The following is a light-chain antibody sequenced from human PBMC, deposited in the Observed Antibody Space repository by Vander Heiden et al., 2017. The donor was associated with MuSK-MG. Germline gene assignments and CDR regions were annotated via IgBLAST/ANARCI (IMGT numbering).Light chain of an antibody. CDR1: QSSSSNY. V-gene: IGKV3-20*01. CDR2: GAS. CDR3: QQYGSSPWT. Sequence: EMVLTQSPGTLSLSTGERATLSCRASQSSSSNYLAWYQQKAGQATRLLIYGASRRATGIPGRFGSSGSGTDFTLTISRLEPEDFAVYYCQQYGSSPWTFGQGTKVEIK. J-gene: IGKJ1*01.